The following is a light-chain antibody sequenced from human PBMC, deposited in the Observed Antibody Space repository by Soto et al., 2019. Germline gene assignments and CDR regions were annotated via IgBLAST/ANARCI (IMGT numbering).Light chain of an antibody. CDR3: SSYTSGSTYV. V-gene: IGLV2-14*01. J-gene: IGLJ1*01. Sequence: QSVLTQPASVSVSPGQSITISCTGTSSDVGGYNYVSWYQQYPGKAPKLMIYEVSNRPSGVSTRFSGSKSGNTASLTISGLQTEDEADYYCSSYTSGSTYVFGTGTKVTVL. CDR1: SSDVGGYNY. CDR2: EVS.